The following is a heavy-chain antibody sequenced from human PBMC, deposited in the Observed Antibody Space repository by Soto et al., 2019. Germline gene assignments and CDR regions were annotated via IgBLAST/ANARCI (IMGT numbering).Heavy chain of an antibody. D-gene: IGHD3-16*01. Sequence: SETLSLTCTVSGGSISSYYWSWIRQPPGKGLEWIGYIYYSGSTNYNPSLKSRVTISVDTSKNQFSLKLSSVTAADTAVYYCARQGQDYIWGSNPPFDYWGQGTLVTVSS. J-gene: IGHJ4*02. CDR2: IYYSGST. V-gene: IGHV4-59*08. CDR3: ARQGQDYIWGSNPPFDY. CDR1: GGSISSYY.